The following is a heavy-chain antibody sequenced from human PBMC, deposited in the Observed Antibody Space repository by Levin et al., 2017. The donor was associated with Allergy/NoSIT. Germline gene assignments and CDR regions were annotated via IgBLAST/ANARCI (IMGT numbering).Heavy chain of an antibody. CDR3: AKTSYSSSWYQVDY. D-gene: IGHD6-13*01. Sequence: PGGSLRLSCAASGFTFSSYGMHWVRQAPGKGLEWVAVISYDGSNKYYADSVKGRFTISRDNSKNTLYLQMNSLRAEDTAVYYCAKTSYSSSWYQVDYWGQGTLVTVSS. CDR1: GFTFSSYG. J-gene: IGHJ4*02. CDR2: ISYDGSNK. V-gene: IGHV3-30*18.